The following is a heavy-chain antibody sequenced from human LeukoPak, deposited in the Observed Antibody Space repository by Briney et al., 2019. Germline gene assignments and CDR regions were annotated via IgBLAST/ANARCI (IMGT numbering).Heavy chain of an antibody. CDR1: GGTFSSYT. CDR3: ARGGVGMVREEVDY. J-gene: IGHJ4*02. V-gene: IGHV1-69*02. D-gene: IGHD3-10*01. CDR2: IIPILGIA. Sequence: SVKLSCKASGGTFSSYTISWVRQAPGQGLEWMGRIIPILGIANYAQKFQGRVTITADKSTSTAYMELSSLRSEDTAVYYCARGGVGMVREEVDYWGQGTLVTVSS.